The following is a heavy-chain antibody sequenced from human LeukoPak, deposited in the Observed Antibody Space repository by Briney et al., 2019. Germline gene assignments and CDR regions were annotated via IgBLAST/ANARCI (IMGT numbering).Heavy chain of an antibody. V-gene: IGHV4-59*01. J-gene: IGHJ5*02. CDR2: IYYSGST. CDR3: ARARSTSWYFP. CDR1: GGSISSYY. D-gene: IGHD6-13*01. Sequence: SETLSLTCTVSGGSISSYYWSWIRQPPGKGLEWIGYIYYSGSTNYNPSLKSRVTMSVDTSKNQFSLKLSSVTAADTAVYYCARARSTSWYFPWGQGTLVTVSS.